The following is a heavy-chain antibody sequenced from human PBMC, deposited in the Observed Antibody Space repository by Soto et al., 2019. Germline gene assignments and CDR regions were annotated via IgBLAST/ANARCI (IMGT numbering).Heavy chain of an antibody. D-gene: IGHD3-22*01. CDR2: IYSDGST. J-gene: IGHJ3*02. Sequence: EVQLVESGGGLIQPGGSLRLSCAASGFTVSSNYMNWVRQAPGKGLEWVSVIYSDGSTYYADSVKGRFTISRDNSKNTRYLQMNSLRAEDTAVYYCARNYDSTAGGAFDIWGQGTMVTVSS. CDR3: ARNYDSTAGGAFDI. V-gene: IGHV3-53*01. CDR1: GFTVSSNY.